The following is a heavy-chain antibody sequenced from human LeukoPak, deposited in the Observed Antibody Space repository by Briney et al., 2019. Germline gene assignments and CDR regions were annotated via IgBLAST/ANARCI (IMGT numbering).Heavy chain of an antibody. D-gene: IGHD6-6*01. V-gene: IGHV1-69*04. Sequence: ASVKVSCKASGGTFSSYAISWVRQAPGQGLEWMGRIIPILGIANYAQKFQGRVTMTRDTSTSTVYMELSSLRSEDTAVYYCAREYSSSFDYWGQGTLVTVSS. J-gene: IGHJ4*02. CDR2: IIPILGIA. CDR3: AREYSSSFDY. CDR1: GGTFSSYA.